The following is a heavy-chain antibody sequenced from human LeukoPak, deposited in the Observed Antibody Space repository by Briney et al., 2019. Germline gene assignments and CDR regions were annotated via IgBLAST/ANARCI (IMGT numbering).Heavy chain of an antibody. CDR1: GGSINGYY. CDR2: IYDSGT. CDR3: ARHILTAGSNE. D-gene: IGHD3-9*01. V-gene: IGHV4-59*08. J-gene: IGHJ4*02. Sequence: SETLSLTCTVSGGSINGYYCSWIRQPPGKGLEWIGHIYDSGTRYNPSLKSRVTISVDTSKTQISLKLSSMTAADAAVYYCARHILTAGSNEWGQGTLVAVSS.